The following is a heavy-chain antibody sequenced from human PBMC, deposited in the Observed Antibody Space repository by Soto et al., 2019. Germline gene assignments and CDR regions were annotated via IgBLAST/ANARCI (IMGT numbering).Heavy chain of an antibody. CDR1: GYIFTAYS. CDR2: VNPSGGST. V-gene: IGHV1-46*01. J-gene: IGHJ1*01. D-gene: IGHD2-15*01. Sequence: ASVKVSCKASGYIFTAYSMHWVRLAPGQGLEWMGVVNPSGGSTKYAQNFQGRVTMTRDTSTTTSYMELSSLRSDDTAIYYCAREENCSGGTCYSEYFHRWGQGTLVTVPQ. CDR3: AREENCSGGTCYSEYFHR.